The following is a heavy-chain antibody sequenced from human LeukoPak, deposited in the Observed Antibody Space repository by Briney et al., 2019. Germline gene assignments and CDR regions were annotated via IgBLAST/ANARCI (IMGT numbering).Heavy chain of an antibody. CDR1: GFTFSTYA. Sequence: GGSLRLSCAVSGFTFSTYAMSWVRQAPGKGLEWVSGIRGSGGSTYYADSVKGRFTISRDNSKNTLYMQMNSLRAEDTAVYYCAKFGDSSGPRGGFDPWGQGTLVTVSS. D-gene: IGHD3-22*01. J-gene: IGHJ5*02. V-gene: IGHV3-23*01. CDR3: AKFGDSSGPRGGFDP. CDR2: IRGSGGST.